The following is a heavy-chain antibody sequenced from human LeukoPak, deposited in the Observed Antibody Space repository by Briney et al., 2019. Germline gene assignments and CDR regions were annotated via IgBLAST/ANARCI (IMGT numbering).Heavy chain of an antibody. CDR3: ARHSPGYYFDY. J-gene: IGHJ4*02. D-gene: IGHD3-22*01. V-gene: IGHV4-39*01. CDR1: GGSISSSSYY. CDR2: IYYSGST. Sequence: SETLSLTCTVPGGSISSSSYYWGWIRQPPGKGLEWIGSIYYSGSTYYNPSLKSRVTISVDTSKNQFSLKLSSVTAADTAVYYCARHSPGYYFDYWGQGTLVTVSS.